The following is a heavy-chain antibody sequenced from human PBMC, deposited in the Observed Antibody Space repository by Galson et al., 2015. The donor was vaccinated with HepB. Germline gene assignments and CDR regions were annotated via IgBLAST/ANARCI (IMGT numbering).Heavy chain of an antibody. CDR3: ARSDCRSSGCFHYSGMDV. CDR2: TYYSGST. CDR1: GGSVSWTSYY. D-gene: IGHD2-2*01. J-gene: IGHJ6*02. Sequence: SETLSLTCTVSGGSVSWTSYYWGWIRQPPGRGLEWIGSTYYSGSTYYTQSLKSRVTMSVDTSRNQFSLKLSSVTAADTAVYYCARSDCRSSGCFHYSGMDVWGQGTTVTVAS. V-gene: IGHV4-39*01.